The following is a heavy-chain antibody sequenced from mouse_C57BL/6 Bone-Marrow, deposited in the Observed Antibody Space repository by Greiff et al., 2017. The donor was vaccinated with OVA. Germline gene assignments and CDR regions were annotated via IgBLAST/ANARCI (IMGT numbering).Heavy chain of an antibody. CDR2: IDPSDSYT. J-gene: IGHJ1*03. V-gene: IGHV1-59*01. Sequence: HVQLQQSGPVLVPPGTSVKLSCTASGYTFTSYSMPWVKQSPGQGLEWIGVIDPSDSYTNYNQKFKGKATLTVDTSSSTAYMQLSSLTSEDSAVYYCARDGLWYFDVWGTGTTVTVSS. CDR3: ARDGLWYFDV. D-gene: IGHD2-3*01. CDR1: GYTFTSYS.